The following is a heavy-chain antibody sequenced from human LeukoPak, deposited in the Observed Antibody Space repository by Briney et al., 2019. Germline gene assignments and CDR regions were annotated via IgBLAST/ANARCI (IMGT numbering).Heavy chain of an antibody. D-gene: IGHD2-8*02. V-gene: IGHV3-23*01. J-gene: IGHJ5*02. Sequence: GGSQRLSCVASGFTFSNRAMTWVRQAPGKGLEWVSAISANGVDTFYAPSVKGRFTISRDNSKNTLYLQINSLRAEDTAIYYCAKDVWWSVSWGQGTLVTVSS. CDR1: GFTFSNRA. CDR2: ISANGVDT. CDR3: AKDVWWSVS.